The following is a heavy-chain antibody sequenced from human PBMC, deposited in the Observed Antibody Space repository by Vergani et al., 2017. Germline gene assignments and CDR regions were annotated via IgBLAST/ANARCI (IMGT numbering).Heavy chain of an antibody. Sequence: EVQLVESGGGLVKPGGSLRLSCAASGFTFSSYSMNWVRQAPGKGLEWVSSISSSSSYIYYADSVKGRFTISRDNAKNSLYLQMNSLRAEDTAVYYCAREKIGSSWYSLNGGGXFDYWGQGTLVTVSS. CDR1: GFTFSSYS. J-gene: IGHJ4*02. V-gene: IGHV3-21*01. D-gene: IGHD6-13*01. CDR2: ISSSSSYI. CDR3: AREKIGSSWYSLNGGGXFDY.